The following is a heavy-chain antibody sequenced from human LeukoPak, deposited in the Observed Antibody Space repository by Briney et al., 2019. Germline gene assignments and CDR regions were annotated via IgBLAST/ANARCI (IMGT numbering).Heavy chain of an antibody. J-gene: IGHJ4*02. D-gene: IGHD1-26*01. CDR2: IIPIFGTA. CDR3: ARAPYSGSYYLFDY. V-gene: IGHV1-69*01. Sequence: ASVKVSCKASRGTFSSYALSWVRQAPGQGLEWMGGIIPIFGTANYAQKFQGRVTITADESTSTAYMELSSLRSEDTAVYYCARAPYSGSYYLFDYWGQGTLVTVSS. CDR1: RGTFSSYA.